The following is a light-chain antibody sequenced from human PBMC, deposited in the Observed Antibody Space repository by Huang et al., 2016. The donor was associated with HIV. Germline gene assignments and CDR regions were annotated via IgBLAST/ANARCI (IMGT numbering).Light chain of an antibody. CDR2: TAT. V-gene: IGKV3-20*01. Sequence: EIVFTQSPGTLSLSAGETATLSCRASQSVPRLLIHTATNRATAIPDRFSGSGSATDFTLTISRLQPEDFAVYYCQQYGWSPITFGQGTRLEIK. J-gene: IGKJ5*01. CDR3: QQYGWSPIT. CDR1: QSV.